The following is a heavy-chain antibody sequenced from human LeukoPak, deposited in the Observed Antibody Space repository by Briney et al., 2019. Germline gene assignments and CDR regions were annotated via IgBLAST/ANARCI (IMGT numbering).Heavy chain of an antibody. V-gene: IGHV3-13*01. CDR3: ARGGIQVSGIDEFDY. CDR1: GFTFIDYD. Sequence: GGSLRLSCAASGFTFIDYDMHWVRQDIGKGLEWVSAIGIRGDTHYSGSVKCRFTISRENAESSLYLQMNSLRAEDTAVYYCARGGIQVSGIDEFDYWGQGTLVTVSS. J-gene: IGHJ4*02. CDR2: IGIRGDT. D-gene: IGHD6-19*01.